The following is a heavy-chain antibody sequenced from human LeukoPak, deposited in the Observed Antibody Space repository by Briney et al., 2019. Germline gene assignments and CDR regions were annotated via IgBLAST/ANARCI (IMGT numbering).Heavy chain of an antibody. CDR1: GGSFSGYY. CDR2: INHSGST. J-gene: IGHJ4*02. V-gene: IGHV4-34*01. CDR3: ARGQFLGY. Sequence: SETLSLTCAVYGGSFSGYYWSWIRQPPGKGLEWIGEINHSGSTNYNPSLKSRVTISVDTSKNQFSLKLSSVTAADTAVYYCARGQFLGYWGQGTLVTVSS.